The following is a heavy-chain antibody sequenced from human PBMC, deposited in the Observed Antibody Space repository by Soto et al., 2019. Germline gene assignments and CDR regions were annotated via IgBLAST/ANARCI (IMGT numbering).Heavy chain of an antibody. J-gene: IGHJ4*02. Sequence: TLETLSLTCTVSGGSISSGGYYWSWIRQHPGKGLEWIGYIYYSGSTYYNPSLKSRVTISVDTSKNQFSLKLSSVTAADTAVYYCARRPYDSSGYYLFDYWGQGTLVTVSS. CDR3: ARRPYDSSGYYLFDY. CDR2: IYYSGST. D-gene: IGHD3-22*01. CDR1: GGSISSGGYY. V-gene: IGHV4-31*03.